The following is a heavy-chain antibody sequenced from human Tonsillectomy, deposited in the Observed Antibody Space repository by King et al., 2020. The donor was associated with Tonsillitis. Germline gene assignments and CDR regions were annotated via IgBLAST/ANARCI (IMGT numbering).Heavy chain of an antibody. Sequence: QLVQSGAEVKKPGSSVKVSCKASGGTFSSYAISWVRQAPGQGLEWMGGIIPIFDTRNHAQKFRDRGTISADESTSTVYLEMSSLKSEDAAVYYCARGGMDRNWFDPWGQGTLVTVS. CDR1: GGTFSSYA. J-gene: IGHJ5*02. V-gene: IGHV1-69*01. CDR3: ARGGMDRNWFDP. D-gene: IGHD2-2*03. CDR2: IIPIFDTR.